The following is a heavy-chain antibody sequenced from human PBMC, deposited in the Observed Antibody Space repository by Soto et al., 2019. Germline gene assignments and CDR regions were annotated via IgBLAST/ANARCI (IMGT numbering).Heavy chain of an antibody. J-gene: IGHJ6*02. CDR2: IKQDGSEK. D-gene: IGHD6-13*01. Sequence: EVQLVESGGGLVQPGGSLRLSCAASGFTFSSYWMSWVRQAPGKGLEWVANIKQDGSEKYYVDSVKGRFTISRDNAKNSLYLQMNILRAEDTAVYYCARARGAAARTTYYYYYGMDVWGQGTTVTVSS. CDR3: ARARGAAARTTYYYYYGMDV. CDR1: GFTFSSYW. V-gene: IGHV3-7*05.